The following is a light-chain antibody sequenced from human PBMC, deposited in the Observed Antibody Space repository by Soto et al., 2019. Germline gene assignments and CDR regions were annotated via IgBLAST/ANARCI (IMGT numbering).Light chain of an antibody. Sequence: ESVWTQSPGTPSLPPGEIATLACRASQSVYNNYLAWFQQKPGQAPRLRIDAASRSATGIPDRFSGSGSGTDFTLTICRMEPEDFAVYYCQQCAHSPLTFGGGTKVEI. CDR2: AAS. J-gene: IGKJ4*01. V-gene: IGKV3-20*01. CDR3: QQCAHSPLT. CDR1: QSVYNNY.